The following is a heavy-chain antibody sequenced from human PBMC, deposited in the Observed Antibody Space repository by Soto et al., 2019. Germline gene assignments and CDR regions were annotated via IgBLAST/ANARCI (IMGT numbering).Heavy chain of an antibody. J-gene: IGHJ4*02. V-gene: IGHV3-23*01. CDR3: AKARDPQWVRLPFDY. Sequence: EVQLLESGGGLVQPGGSLRLSCVGSGFFFSSYTMTWVRQAPGKGLEWVSSFSATSENTYYADSVRGRFTISRDNSKNTLFLQRHSLTAEETAMYYCAKARDPQWVRLPFDYWGQGILVIGSS. D-gene: IGHD6-19*01. CDR2: FSATSENT. CDR1: GFFFSSYT.